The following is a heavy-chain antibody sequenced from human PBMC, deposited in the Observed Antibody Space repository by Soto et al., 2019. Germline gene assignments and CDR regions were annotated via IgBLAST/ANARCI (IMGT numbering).Heavy chain of an antibody. CDR1: GFTFSAHY. Sequence: EVQLVESGGDLVQPGGSLRLSCAASGFTFSAHYMDWVRQAPGKGLEWVGRIRERADKYITEYATSVKGRFTISRDDSKNSLYLHMNSLKIDDTAVYYWARDSSSCSSDYCYFDFWGQGNLVTVSS. J-gene: IGHJ4*02. D-gene: IGHD6-19*01. CDR2: IRERADKYIT. V-gene: IGHV3-72*01. CDR3: ARDSSSCSSDYCYFDF.